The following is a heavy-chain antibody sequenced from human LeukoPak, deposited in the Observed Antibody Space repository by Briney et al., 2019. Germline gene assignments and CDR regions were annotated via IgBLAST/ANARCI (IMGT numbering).Heavy chain of an antibody. V-gene: IGHV3-30*03. CDR1: GFTLSSYG. Sequence: GGSLRLSCAASGFTLSSYGMHWVRQAPGKGLEWVAVISYDGSNKYYADSVKSRFTISRDNAKNSLYLQMNSLRAEDTAVYYCARVIEMATILEYYYYYYMDVWGKGTTVTVSS. J-gene: IGHJ6*03. CDR3: ARVIEMATILEYYYYYYMDV. CDR2: ISYDGSNK. D-gene: IGHD5-24*01.